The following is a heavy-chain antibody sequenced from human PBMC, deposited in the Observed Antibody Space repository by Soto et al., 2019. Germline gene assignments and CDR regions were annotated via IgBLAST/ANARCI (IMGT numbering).Heavy chain of an antibody. Sequence: PGGSLRLSCAASGFTFSSYSMNWVRQAPGKGLEWVSSISSSSSYIYYAGSVKGRFTISRDNAKNSLYLQMNSLRAEDTAVYYCASLGLGGVIVPPFDPWGQGTLVTVSS. CDR2: ISSSSSYI. CDR1: GFTFSSYS. D-gene: IGHD3-16*02. J-gene: IGHJ5*02. V-gene: IGHV3-21*01. CDR3: ASLGLGGVIVPPFDP.